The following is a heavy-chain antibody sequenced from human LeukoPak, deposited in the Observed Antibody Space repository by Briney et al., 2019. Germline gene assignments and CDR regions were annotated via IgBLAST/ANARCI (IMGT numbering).Heavy chain of an antibody. CDR1: GFTLSRFD. CDR2: ICTSGTAI. CDR3: ATEDAARGYYYGFCDF. D-gene: IGHD3-22*01. J-gene: IGHJ4*02. Sequence: PGGSLRLSCAASGFTLSRFDMNWVRHAPGQGLEWLSHICTSGTAIYYADSVKGRFTISRDNAKNSLYLQMNSPTSEYTAVYYCATEDAARGYYYGFCDFWGRGPLVPVSA. V-gene: IGHV3-48*03.